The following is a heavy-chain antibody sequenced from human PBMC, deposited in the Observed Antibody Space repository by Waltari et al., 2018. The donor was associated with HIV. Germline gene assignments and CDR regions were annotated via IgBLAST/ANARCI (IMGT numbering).Heavy chain of an antibody. Sequence: QVQLVQSGAEVKKPGSSVKVSCKASGGTFSSYAIRWVRQDTGPGHEWMGVIIPIFGTANYAQKFQGRVTITADESTSTAYMELSSLRSEDTAVYYCARVSAYCGGDCPTVGAFDIWGQGTMVTVSS. CDR2: IIPIFGTA. V-gene: IGHV1-69*01. J-gene: IGHJ3*02. D-gene: IGHD2-21*02. CDR1: GGTFSSYA. CDR3: ARVSAYCGGDCPTVGAFDI.